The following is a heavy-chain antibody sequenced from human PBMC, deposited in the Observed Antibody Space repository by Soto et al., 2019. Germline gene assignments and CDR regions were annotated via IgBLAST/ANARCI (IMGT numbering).Heavy chain of an antibody. Sequence: GPTLVNPTQTLRLTCTFSGFPLSTSRVDVGWIRQPQGMDLDGHALIYWNYNTHYSPSLKSSLTITQDTSKNQVFITMTNMDPVDTATYYCARAPVITMIVVSREGWFDPWGQGTLVTVSS. J-gene: IGHJ5*02. V-gene: IGHV2-5*01. CDR3: ARAPVITMIVVSREGWFDP. D-gene: IGHD3-22*01. CDR1: GFPLSTSRVD. CDR2: IYWNYNT.